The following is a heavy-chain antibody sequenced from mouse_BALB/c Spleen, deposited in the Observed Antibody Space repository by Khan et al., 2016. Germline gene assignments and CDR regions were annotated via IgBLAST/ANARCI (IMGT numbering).Heavy chain of an antibody. CDR1: GFNIKDTN. CDR3: ASPSRTPRYFDV. CDR2: IDPATGNT. J-gene: IGHJ1*01. Sequence: VQLKQSGAELVKPGASVKLSCTSSGFNIKDTNMHWVKQRPEQGLEWIGKIDPATGNTKYDPKFQGKATITTDTSSNTAYLQLSRLTSEDTAVYYCASPSRTPRYFDVWGAGTTVTVSS. V-gene: IGHV14-3*02.